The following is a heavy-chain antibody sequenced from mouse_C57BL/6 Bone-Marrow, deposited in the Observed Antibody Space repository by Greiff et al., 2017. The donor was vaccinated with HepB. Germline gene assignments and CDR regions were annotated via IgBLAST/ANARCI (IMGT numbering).Heavy chain of an antibody. CDR1: GFTFSDYG. J-gene: IGHJ1*03. V-gene: IGHV5-15*01. CDR2: ISNLAYSI. D-gene: IGHD1-1*01. CDR3: ARQDYGSSYRYFYV. Sequence: EVKVVESGGGLVQPGGSLKLSCAASGFTFSDYGMAWVRQAPRKGPEWVAFISNLAYSIYYADTVTGRFTISRENAKNTLYLEMSSLRSEDTAMYYCARQDYGSSYRYFYVWGTGTTVTVSS.